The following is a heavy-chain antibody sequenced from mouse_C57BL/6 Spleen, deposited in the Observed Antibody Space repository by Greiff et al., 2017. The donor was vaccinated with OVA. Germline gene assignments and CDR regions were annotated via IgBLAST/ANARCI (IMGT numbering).Heavy chain of an antibody. CDR3: ARVDSSGYFDY. D-gene: IGHD3-2*02. V-gene: IGHV1-69*01. CDR2: IDPSDSYT. Sequence: QVQLQQPGAELVMPGASVKLSCKASGYTFTSYWMHWVKQRPGQGLEWIGEIDPSDSYTNYNQKFKGKSTLTVDKSSSTAYMQLSSLTSEDSAVYYCARVDSSGYFDYWGQGTTLTVSS. CDR1: GYTFTSYW. J-gene: IGHJ2*01.